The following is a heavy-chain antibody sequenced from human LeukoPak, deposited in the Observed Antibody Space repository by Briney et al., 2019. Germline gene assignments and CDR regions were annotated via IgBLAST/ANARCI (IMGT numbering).Heavy chain of an antibody. CDR2: ISWNSGSI. CDR3: AKDISRFRYYYYGMDV. J-gene: IGHJ6*02. V-gene: IGHV3-9*01. CDR1: GFTFDDYA. Sequence: AGGSLRLSCAASGFTFDDYAMHWVRQAPGKGLEGVSGISWNSGSIGYADSVKGRFTISRDNAKNSLYLQMNSLRAEDTALYYCAKDISRFRYYYYGMDVWGQGTTVTVSS.